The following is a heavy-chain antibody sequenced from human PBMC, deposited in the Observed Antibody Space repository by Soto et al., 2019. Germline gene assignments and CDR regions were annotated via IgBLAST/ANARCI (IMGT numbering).Heavy chain of an antibody. J-gene: IGHJ4*02. D-gene: IGHD3-22*01. CDR3: ARDKVYHYYDNRGYYY. V-gene: IGHV1-69*04. CDR1: GGTFSSYT. Sequence: ASVKVSCKASGGTFSSYTISWVRQAPGQGLEWMGRIIPILGIANYAQKFQGRVTITADKSTSTAYMELSSLRSEDTAVYYCARDKVYHYYDNRGYYYWGQGTLVTVSS. CDR2: IIPILGIA.